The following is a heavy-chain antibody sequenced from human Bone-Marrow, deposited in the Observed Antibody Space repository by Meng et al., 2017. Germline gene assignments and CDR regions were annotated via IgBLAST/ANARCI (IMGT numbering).Heavy chain of an antibody. Sequence: SETLSLTCTVSGGSISSYYWSWIRQPPGKGLEWIGYIYYSGSTNYNPSLKSRVTISVDTSKNQFSLKLSSVTAADTAVYYCARAHDYDGNFDYWGQGTLVTVSS. V-gene: IGHV4-59*01. CDR2: IYYSGST. D-gene: IGHD4-23*01. J-gene: IGHJ4*02. CDR1: GGSISSYY. CDR3: ARAHDYDGNFDY.